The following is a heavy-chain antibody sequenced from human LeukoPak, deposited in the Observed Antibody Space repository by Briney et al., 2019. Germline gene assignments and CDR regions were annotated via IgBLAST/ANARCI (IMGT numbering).Heavy chain of an antibody. V-gene: IGHV3-53*01. CDR1: GFTVNSNY. CDR2: IYSGGST. Sequence: GGSLRLSCAVSGFTVNSNYMSWVRQAPGKGLEWVSVIYSGGSTNYADSVKGRFTISRDNSKNTLYVQMNSLRAEDTAVYYCARVGCSSTSCTMSLSYYYYYMDVWGKGTTVTISS. D-gene: IGHD2-2*01. CDR3: ARVGCSSTSCTMSLSYYYYYMDV. J-gene: IGHJ6*03.